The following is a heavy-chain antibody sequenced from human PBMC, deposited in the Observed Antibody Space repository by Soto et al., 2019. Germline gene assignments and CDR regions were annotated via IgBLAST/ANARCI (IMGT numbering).Heavy chain of an antibody. Sequence: QVQLVQSGAEVKKPGSSVKVSCKASGGTFSSYAISWVRQAPGQGLEWMGGIIPIFGTANYAQKFQGRVTITADESTSTAYMELSSLRSEDTAVYYCARDLRRKVGATHTHTDYWGQGTLVTVSS. V-gene: IGHV1-69*12. CDR2: IIPIFGTA. J-gene: IGHJ4*02. CDR3: ARDLRRKVGATHTHTDY. D-gene: IGHD1-26*01. CDR1: GGTFSSYA.